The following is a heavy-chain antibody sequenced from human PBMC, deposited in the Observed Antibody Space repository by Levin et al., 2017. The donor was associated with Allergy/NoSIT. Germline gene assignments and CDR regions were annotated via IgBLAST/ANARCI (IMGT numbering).Heavy chain of an antibody. CDR3: AREGPATYDILTGSSEDGMDV. D-gene: IGHD3-9*01. V-gene: IGHV1-69*01. J-gene: IGHJ6*02. Sequence: GGSLRLSCKASGGTFSSYAISWVRQAPGQGLEWMGGIIPIFGTANYAQKFQGRVTITADESTSTAYMELSSLRSEDTAVYYCAREGPATYDILTGSSEDGMDVWGQGTTVTVSS. CDR2: IIPIFGTA. CDR1: GGTFSSYA.